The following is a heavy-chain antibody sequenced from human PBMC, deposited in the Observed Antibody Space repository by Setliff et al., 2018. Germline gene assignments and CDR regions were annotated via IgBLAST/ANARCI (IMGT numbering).Heavy chain of an antibody. D-gene: IGHD4-17*01. CDR3: ARSDYGDYFAWDSYGMDV. V-gene: IGHV5-51*01. J-gene: IGHJ6*02. CDR1: GYSFTSYW. CDR2: IYPGDSDT. Sequence: GESLKISCKGSGYSFTSYWIAWVRQMPGKGLEWMGIIYPGDSDTRYSPSFQGQVTISAGRSTRTAYLQWSSLKASDTAFYYCARSDYGDYFAWDSYGMDVWGQGTTVT.